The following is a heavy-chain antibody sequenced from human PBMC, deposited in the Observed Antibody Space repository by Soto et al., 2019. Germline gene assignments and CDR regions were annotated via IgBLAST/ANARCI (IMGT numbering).Heavy chain of an antibody. J-gene: IGHJ6*02. Sequence: QVQLVQSGAEVKKPGSSVKVSCKASGGTFSSYAISWVRQAPGQGLEWLGGIIPIFGTANYAQKFQGRVTITADESTSRAYMELSSLRSEDTAVYYCARDLGYCSGGSCYSNYYYYGMDVWGQGTTVTVSS. CDR1: GGTFSSYA. D-gene: IGHD2-15*01. CDR2: IIPIFGTA. V-gene: IGHV1-69*01. CDR3: ARDLGYCSGGSCYSNYYYYGMDV.